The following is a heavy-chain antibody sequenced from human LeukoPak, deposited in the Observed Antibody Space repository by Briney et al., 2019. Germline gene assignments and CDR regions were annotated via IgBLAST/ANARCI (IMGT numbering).Heavy chain of an antibody. CDR2: IYYSGST. J-gene: IGHJ4*02. D-gene: IGHD2-8*01. CDR3: ARLNPGACTNGVCPMFDY. V-gene: IGHV4-39*01. CDR1: GGSISSSSYY. Sequence: SETLSLTCTVSGGSISSSSYYWGWIRQPPGKGLEWIGSIYYSGSTYYNPSLKRRITESVETSKNQFSLKLSSVTAADTAVYYCARLNPGACTNGVCPMFDYWGQGTLVTVSS.